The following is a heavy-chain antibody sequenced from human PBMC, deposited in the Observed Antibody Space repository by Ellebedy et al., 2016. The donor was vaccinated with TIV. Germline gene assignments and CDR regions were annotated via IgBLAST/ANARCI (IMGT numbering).Heavy chain of an antibody. CDR3: ARVDHFDSSGYREDFDY. V-gene: IGHV1-18*01. D-gene: IGHD3-22*01. CDR2: ISGYNGKT. CDR1: GYTFRNYG. Sequence: AASVTVSCKASGYTFRNYGISWVRQAPGQGLEWMAEISGYNGKTKYAHTFQGRVAVTTDMSTNTAYMELRSLRSDDTAIYYCARVDHFDSSGYREDFDYWGQGTLVTVSS. J-gene: IGHJ4*02.